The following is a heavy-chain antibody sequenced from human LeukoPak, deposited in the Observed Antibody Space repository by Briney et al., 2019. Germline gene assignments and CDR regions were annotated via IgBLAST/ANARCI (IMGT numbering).Heavy chain of an antibody. CDR2: IYYSGST. Sequence: SETLSLTCTVSGVSTSSGGYYWSWIRQHPGKGLEWIGYIYYSGSTYYNPSLKSRVTISVDTSKNQFSLKLSSVTAADTAVYYCARTKSVPAASIGFDHWGQGTLVTVSS. J-gene: IGHJ5*02. V-gene: IGHV4-31*03. CDR1: GVSTSSGGYY. CDR3: ARTKSVPAASIGFDH. D-gene: IGHD2-2*01.